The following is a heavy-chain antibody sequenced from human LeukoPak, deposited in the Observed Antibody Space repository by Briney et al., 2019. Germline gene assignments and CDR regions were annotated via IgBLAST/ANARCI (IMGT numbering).Heavy chain of an antibody. Sequence: SETLSLTCTVSGGSISSYYWSWIRQPPGKGLEWNGYIYYSGSTNYNPSLKSRVTISVDTSKNQFSLKLSSVTAADTAVYYCARSITVTTPFDYWGQGTLVTVSS. V-gene: IGHV4-59*01. CDR2: IYYSGST. CDR1: GGSISSYY. J-gene: IGHJ4*02. CDR3: ARSITVTTPFDY. D-gene: IGHD4-17*01.